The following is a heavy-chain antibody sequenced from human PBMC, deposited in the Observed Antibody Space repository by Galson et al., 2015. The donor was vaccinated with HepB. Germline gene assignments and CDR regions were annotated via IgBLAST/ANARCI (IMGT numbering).Heavy chain of an antibody. CDR1: GYTFTGYY. J-gene: IGHJ3*02. CDR2: INPNSGGT. D-gene: IGHD1-26*01. V-gene: IGHV1-2*06. CDR3: ARDRDRRSLGPGAFDI. Sequence: SVKVSCKASGYTFTGYYMHWVRQAPGQGLEWMRRINPNSGGTNYAQKLQGRVTMTRDTSISTAYMELSRLRSDDTAVYYCARDRDRRSLGPGAFDIWGQGTMVTVSS.